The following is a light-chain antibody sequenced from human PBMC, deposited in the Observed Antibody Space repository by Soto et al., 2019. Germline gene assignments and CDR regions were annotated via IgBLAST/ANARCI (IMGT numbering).Light chain of an antibody. CDR3: CSYAGTGTFYV. CDR1: NRDVVSYLL. V-gene: IGLV2-23*01. J-gene: IGLJ1*01. CDR2: EGS. Sequence: QSALTQPASVSGSPGQSITISCSGTNRDVVSYLLVSWYQQHPGKAPKLIIYEGSKWPSGVSHRFSGSKSVNTASLTISGLQAEDEADYYCCSYAGTGTFYVFGPGTKLTVL.